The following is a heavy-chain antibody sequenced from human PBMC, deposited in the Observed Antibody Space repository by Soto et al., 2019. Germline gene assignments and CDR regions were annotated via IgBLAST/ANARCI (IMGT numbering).Heavy chain of an antibody. D-gene: IGHD2-8*01. CDR2: INPNSGGI. CDR1: GYTFTGYY. V-gene: IGHV1-2*04. Sequence: GASVKVSCKASGYTFTGYYMHWVRQAPGQGLEWMGWINPNSGGINYAQKFQGWVTMTRDTSISTAYMELSRLRSDDTAVYYCARAPVMAGDHCYGMDVWGQGTTVTVSS. J-gene: IGHJ6*02. CDR3: ARAPVMAGDHCYGMDV.